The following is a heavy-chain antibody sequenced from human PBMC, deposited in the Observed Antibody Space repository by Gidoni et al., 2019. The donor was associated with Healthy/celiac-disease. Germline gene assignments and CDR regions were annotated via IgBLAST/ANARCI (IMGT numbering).Heavy chain of an antibody. CDR3: ARAPLPADAFDI. V-gene: IGHV3-23*01. J-gene: IGHJ3*02. Sequence: EGQLLESGGGLVQPGGSLRLSCAAAGFTVSSYAMSWVRQAPGKGLEWVSAISGSGGSTYYAASVKGRFTISRDNSKNTLYLQMNSLRAEDTAVYYCARAPLPADAFDIWGQGTMVTVSS. CDR2: ISGSGGST. CDR1: GFTVSSYA.